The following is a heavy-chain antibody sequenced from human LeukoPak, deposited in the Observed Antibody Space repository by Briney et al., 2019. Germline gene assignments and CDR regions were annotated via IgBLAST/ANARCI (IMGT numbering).Heavy chain of an antibody. D-gene: IGHD3-22*01. Sequence: SETLSLTCAVYGGSFSGYYWSWIRQPPGKGLEWIGEINHSGTTNYNSSLKSRVTISVDTSKNQFSLKLSSVTAADTAVYYCARHAVYYYDSSGPRPFDYWGQGTLVTVSS. CDR3: ARHAVYYYDSSGPRPFDY. V-gene: IGHV4-34*01. CDR2: INHSGTT. J-gene: IGHJ4*02. CDR1: GGSFSGYY.